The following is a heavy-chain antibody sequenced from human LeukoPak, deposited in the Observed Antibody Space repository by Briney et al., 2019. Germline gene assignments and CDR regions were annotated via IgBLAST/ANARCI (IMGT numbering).Heavy chain of an antibody. D-gene: IGHD4-17*01. CDR1: GGSITGYY. CDR2: VYYRGSV. Sequence: SETLSLTCTVSGGSITGYYWSWIRQPPGKGPEWIAYVYYRGSVNYNPSLQSRVTISVDRSKDQFSLKLSSVTAADTAVYYCARYDGDDNNFDYWGLGTLVTVSS. CDR3: ARYDGDDNNFDY. V-gene: IGHV4-59*01. J-gene: IGHJ4*02.